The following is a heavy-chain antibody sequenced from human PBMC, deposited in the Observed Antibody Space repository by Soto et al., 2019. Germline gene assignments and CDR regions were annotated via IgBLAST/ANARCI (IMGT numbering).Heavy chain of an antibody. J-gene: IGHJ4*02. CDR2: IWYDGGNK. V-gene: IGHV3-33*01. CDR3: ARDGEWLPRDRLRSSYDFDY. Sequence: QVQLVESGGGVVQPGRSLRLSCAASGFNFSSYVMHWVRQAPGKGLEWVAVIWYDGGNKYYADSVKGRFTISRDNSKNTRYLQMNSVRAEDTAVYYCARDGEWLPRDRLRSSYDFDYWGQGTLVTVSS. CDR1: GFNFSSYV. D-gene: IGHD6-19*01.